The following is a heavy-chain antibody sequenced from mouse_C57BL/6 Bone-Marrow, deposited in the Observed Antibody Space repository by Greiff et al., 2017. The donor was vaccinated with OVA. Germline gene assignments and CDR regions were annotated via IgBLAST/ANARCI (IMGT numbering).Heavy chain of an antibody. CDR3: ARFDYGAY. D-gene: IGHD2-4*01. CDR2: ISYDGSN. Sequence: EESGPGLVKPSQSLSLTCSVTGYSITSGYYWNWIRQFPGNKLEWMGYISYDGSNNYNPSLKNRIYITRDTSKNQFFLKLNSVTTEDTATYYCARFDYGAYWGQGTLVTVSA. CDR1: GYSITSGYY. J-gene: IGHJ3*01. V-gene: IGHV3-6*01.